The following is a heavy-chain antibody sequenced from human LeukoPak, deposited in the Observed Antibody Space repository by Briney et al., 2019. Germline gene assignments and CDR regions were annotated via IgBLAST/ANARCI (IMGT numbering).Heavy chain of an antibody. CDR2: INHSGST. J-gene: IGHJ4*02. V-gene: IGHV4-34*01. CDR3: ARRSGWYGY. D-gene: IGHD6-19*01. Sequence: SSETLSLTCAVYGGSFSGYYWSWIRQPPGKGLEWIGEINHSGSTNYNPSLKSRVTISVDTSKNQFSLKLSSVTAADTAVYYCARRSGWYGYWGQGTLVTVSS. CDR1: GGSFSGYY.